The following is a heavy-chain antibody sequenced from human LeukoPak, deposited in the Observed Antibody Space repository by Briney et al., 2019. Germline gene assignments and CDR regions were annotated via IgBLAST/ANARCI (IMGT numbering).Heavy chain of an antibody. CDR3: ARDQGGVGY. D-gene: IGHD3-16*01. CDR1: GFTFSSYE. CDR2: ISGSGSSI. V-gene: IGHV3-48*03. Sequence: PGGSLRLSCAASGFTFSSYEMNWVRQAPGKGLEWVSYISGSGSSIYYADPVRGRFTMSRDNAKNSLFLQMNSLRVEDTAVYYCARDQGGVGYWGQGTLVTVSS. J-gene: IGHJ4*02.